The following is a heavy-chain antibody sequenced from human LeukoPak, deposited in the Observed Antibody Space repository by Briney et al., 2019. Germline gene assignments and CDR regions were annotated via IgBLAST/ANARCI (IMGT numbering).Heavy chain of an antibody. CDR1: GSSISSSSYY. D-gene: IGHD5-24*01. CDR2: IYYSGST. Sequence: SETLSLTCTVSGSSISSSSYYWGWIRQPPGKGLEWIGSIYYSGSTYYNPSLKSRVTISVDTSKNQFSLKLSSVTAADTAVYYCASRVTGGVEMATITPEYYFDYWGQGTLVTVSS. V-gene: IGHV4-39*01. J-gene: IGHJ4*02. CDR3: ASRVTGGVEMATITPEYYFDY.